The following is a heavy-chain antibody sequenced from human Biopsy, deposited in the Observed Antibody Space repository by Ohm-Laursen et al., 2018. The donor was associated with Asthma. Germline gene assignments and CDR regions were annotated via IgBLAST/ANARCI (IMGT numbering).Heavy chain of an antibody. J-gene: IGHJ6*02. CDR2: IGIKGTSI. Sequence: SLRLSCAALGMSVSDYYMTWLRQSPGKGLEWPSHIGIKGTSIYYADSVKGRFTISRDNAKNSLFLQMNGLRADDTAVYFCAGGRYCSGASCLYGMDVWGQGTTVSVSS. CDR1: GMSVSDYY. CDR3: AGGRYCSGASCLYGMDV. V-gene: IGHV3-11*01. D-gene: IGHD2-15*01.